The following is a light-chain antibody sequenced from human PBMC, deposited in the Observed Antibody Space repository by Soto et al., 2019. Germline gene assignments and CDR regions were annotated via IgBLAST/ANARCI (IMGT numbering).Light chain of an antibody. CDR3: QKYYSYPRT. V-gene: IGKV1-8*01. CDR1: QGISSY. J-gene: IGKJ1*01. Sequence: MTQSPGTLSVSPGERATLSCRASQGISSYLAWYQQKPGKAPKLLIYAASTLQSGVPSRFSGSGSGTDFTLTISCLQSEDFATYYCQKYYSYPRTFGQGTKVDIK. CDR2: AAS.